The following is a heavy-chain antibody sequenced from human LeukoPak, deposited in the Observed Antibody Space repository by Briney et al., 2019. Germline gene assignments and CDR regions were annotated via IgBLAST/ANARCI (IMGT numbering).Heavy chain of an antibody. V-gene: IGHV4-39*07. CDR1: GDSISSSGHS. J-gene: IGHJ6*02. CDR2: IHHDGGT. Sequence: PSETLSLTCTVSGDSISSSGHSWGWIRQPPGKGLEWIGEIHHDGGTNYNPSLKSRITISVDTSKNQFSLKLSSVTAADTAVYYCARLIPDGMDVWGQGTTVTVSS. CDR3: ARLIPDGMDV.